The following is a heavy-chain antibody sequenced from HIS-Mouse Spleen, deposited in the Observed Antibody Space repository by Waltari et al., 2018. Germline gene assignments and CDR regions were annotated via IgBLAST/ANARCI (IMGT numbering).Heavy chain of an antibody. D-gene: IGHD7-27*01. Sequence: EVQLVESGGGLVKPGGSLRLSCSASGFPFRSPSMHCVRQAPGKGLEVVSSISSSSSYIYYADSVKGRFTISRDNAKNSLYLQMNSLRAEDTAVYYCARRTGEGGAFDIWGQGTMVTVSS. CDR2: ISSSSSYI. J-gene: IGHJ3*02. CDR1: GFPFRSPS. CDR3: ARRTGEGGAFDI. V-gene: IGHV3-21*01.